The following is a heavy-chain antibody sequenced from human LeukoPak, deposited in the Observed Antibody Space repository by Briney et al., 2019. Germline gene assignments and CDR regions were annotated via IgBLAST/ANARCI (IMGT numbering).Heavy chain of an antibody. D-gene: IGHD4-23*01. CDR1: GGTFSSYA. CDR3: AREITPVRGWFDP. V-gene: IGHV1-69*13. J-gene: IGHJ5*02. Sequence: SVKVSCKASGGTFSSYAISWVRQAPGQGLEWMGGIIPIFGTANYAQKFQGRVTITADESTSTAYMELSSLRSEDTAVYYCAREITPVRGWFDPWGQGTLVTVSS. CDR2: IIPIFGTA.